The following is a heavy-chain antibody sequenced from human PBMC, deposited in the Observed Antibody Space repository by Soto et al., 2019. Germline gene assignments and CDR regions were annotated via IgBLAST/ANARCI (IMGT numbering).Heavy chain of an antibody. CDR1: GFTFKSYA. D-gene: IGHD6-19*01. CDR3: ARVIAVAGHPYFDS. J-gene: IGHJ4*02. V-gene: IGHV3-23*01. CDR2: ITGSGDST. Sequence: EVQLLESGGDLVQPGGSLRLSCAASGFTFKSYAVSWVRQAPGKGLEWVSVITGSGDSTYYADSVKARFTISRDNSKNTVYLQMNSLRAEDTAIYYCARVIAVAGHPYFDSWGQGALVTVSS.